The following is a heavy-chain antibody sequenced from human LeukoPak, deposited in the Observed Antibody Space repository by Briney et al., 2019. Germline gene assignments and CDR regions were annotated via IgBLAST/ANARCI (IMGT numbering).Heavy chain of an antibody. V-gene: IGHV4-30-2*01. CDR1: GGFISSGGYS. J-gene: IGHJ4*02. D-gene: IGHD3-10*01. CDR3: ATMARGVAFDY. CDR2: IYHSGST. Sequence: PSETLSLTCAVSGGFISSGGYSWSWIRQPPGKGLEWIGYIYHSGSTYYNPSLKSRVTISVDRSKNQFSLKLSSVTAADTAVYYCATMARGVAFDYWGQGTLVTVSS.